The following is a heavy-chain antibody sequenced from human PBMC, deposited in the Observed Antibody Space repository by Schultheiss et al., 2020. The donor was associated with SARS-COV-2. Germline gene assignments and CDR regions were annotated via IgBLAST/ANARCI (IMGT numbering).Heavy chain of an antibody. J-gene: IGHJ6*02. CDR3: AREWPFVPGTIRVGGMDV. CDR2: ISSSSSTI. Sequence: GESLKISCAASGFTFSSYSMNWVRQAPGKGLEWVSYISSSSSTIYYADSVQGRFTISRDNSKNTLYLQMNSLRAEDTAVYYCAREWPFVPGTIRVGGMDVWGQGTTVTVSS. V-gene: IGHV3-48*01. CDR1: GFTFSSYS. D-gene: IGHD1-7*01.